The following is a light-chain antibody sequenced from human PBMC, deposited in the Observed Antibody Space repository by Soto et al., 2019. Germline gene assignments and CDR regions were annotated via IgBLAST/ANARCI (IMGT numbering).Light chain of an antibody. J-gene: IGLJ1*01. Sequence: QSALTQPASVSGSPGQSITISCTGTSSDVGGYNDVSWYQQHPGKAPEFMIYDVSNRPSGVSNRFSGSKSGNTASLTISGLQAEDEADYYCSSYPSSSTYVFGTGTKLTVL. CDR2: DVS. V-gene: IGLV2-14*01. CDR3: SSYPSSSTYV. CDR1: SSDVGGYND.